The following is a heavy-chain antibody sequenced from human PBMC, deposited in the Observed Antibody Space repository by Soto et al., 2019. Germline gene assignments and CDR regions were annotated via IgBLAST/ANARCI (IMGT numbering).Heavy chain of an antibody. CDR3: SRDKGDKVAYGMDV. CDR2: INSEGVT. J-gene: IGHJ6*02. D-gene: IGHD3-16*01. V-gene: IGHV3-48*03. Sequence: ESGGGLVQPGGSLRLSCPVSGFTLSTCEMNWVRQAPGKGLEWISYINSEGVTFYADSVKGRFTISRDNVQNSLLLQMNSLRAEDTAVYYCSRDKGDKVAYGMDVWGQGTTVTVSS. CDR1: GFTLSTCE.